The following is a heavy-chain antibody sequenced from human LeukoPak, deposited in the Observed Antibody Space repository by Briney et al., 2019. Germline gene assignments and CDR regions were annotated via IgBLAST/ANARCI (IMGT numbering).Heavy chain of an antibody. J-gene: IGHJ5*02. CDR1: RFTFNTYW. CDR2: IKRDGSEK. CDR3: ARDPRDIVVVVAARFDP. V-gene: IGHV3-7*01. Sequence: GGSLRLSSAASRFTFNTYWMSWVRQAPGKGLEWVATIKRDGSEKYYVDPVKGRFTISRDNAKNSLYLQMNSLRVEDTAVYYCARDPRDIVVVVAARFDPWGQGTLVTVSS. D-gene: IGHD2-15*01.